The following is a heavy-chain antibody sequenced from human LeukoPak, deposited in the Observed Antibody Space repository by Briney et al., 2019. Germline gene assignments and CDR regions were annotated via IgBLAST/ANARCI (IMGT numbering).Heavy chain of an antibody. CDR3: AKGGGFRTYYFDY. J-gene: IGHJ4*02. CDR1: GFTFSSYA. D-gene: IGHD1-14*01. Sequence: PGGSLRLSCAASGFTFSSYAMSWVRQAPGKGLEWASAISGSGGSTYYADSVKGRFTISRDNSKNTLYLQMNSLRAEDTAVYYCAKGGGFRTYYFDYWGQGTLVTVSS. CDR2: ISGSGGST. V-gene: IGHV3-23*01.